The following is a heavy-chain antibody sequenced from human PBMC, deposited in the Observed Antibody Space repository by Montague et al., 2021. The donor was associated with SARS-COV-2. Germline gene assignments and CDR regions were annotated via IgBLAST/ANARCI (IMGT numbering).Heavy chain of an antibody. CDR1: GVSLSGYF. Sequence: SETLSLTCDVSGVSLSGYFWSWLRQPPGKGPEWIGQINHSGRSDPNPSLESRVTMSVDTSKNQFSLKVNSVTAADTAMYYCARGVVAAPPVVDYWGRGTLVTVSS. V-gene: IGHV4-34*01. CDR3: ARGVVAAPPVVDY. CDR2: INHSGRS. J-gene: IGHJ4*02. D-gene: IGHD2-15*01.